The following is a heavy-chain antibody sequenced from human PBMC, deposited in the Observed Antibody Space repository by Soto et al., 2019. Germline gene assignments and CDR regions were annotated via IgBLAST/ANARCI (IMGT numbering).Heavy chain of an antibody. J-gene: IGHJ6*02. CDR2: IWYDGSNK. D-gene: IGHD3-3*01. CDR1: GFTFSSYG. V-gene: IGHV3-33*01. Sequence: GGSLRLSCAASGFTFSSYGMHWVRQAPGKGLEWEAVIWYDGSNKYYADSVKGRFTISRDNSKNTLYLQMNSLRAEDTAVYYCARDVLRFLAQSYGMDVGGQGTTVTVPS. CDR3: ARDVLRFLAQSYGMDV.